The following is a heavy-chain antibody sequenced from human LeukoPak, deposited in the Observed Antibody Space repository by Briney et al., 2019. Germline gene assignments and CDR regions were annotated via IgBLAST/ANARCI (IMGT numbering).Heavy chain of an antibody. CDR3: ARDGAVPGMFDF. V-gene: IGHV4-59*08. D-gene: IGHD6-13*01. CDR1: GGSISSSY. CDR2: VYYSGST. J-gene: IGHJ4*02. Sequence: SETLSLTCTVSGGSISSSYWSWIRQPPGKGLEWIGYVYYSGSTNYNPSLRSRVIISVDTSKNQFSLKLTSLTAADTAVYYCARDGAVPGMFDFWGQGTLVTVSS.